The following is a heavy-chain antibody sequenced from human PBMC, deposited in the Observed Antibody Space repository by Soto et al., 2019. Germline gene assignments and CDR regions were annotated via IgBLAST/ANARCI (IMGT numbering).Heavy chain of an antibody. Sequence: ASVKVSCKASGYTFTGYYMHWVRQAPGQGLEWMGWINPNSGGTNYAQKFQGRVTMTRDTSISTAYMERSRLRSDDTAVYYCARYYYYDSSGYFRINAFDIWGQGTMVTVSS. CDR1: GYTFTGYY. V-gene: IGHV1-2*02. CDR2: INPNSGGT. D-gene: IGHD3-22*01. J-gene: IGHJ3*02. CDR3: ARYYYYDSSGYFRINAFDI.